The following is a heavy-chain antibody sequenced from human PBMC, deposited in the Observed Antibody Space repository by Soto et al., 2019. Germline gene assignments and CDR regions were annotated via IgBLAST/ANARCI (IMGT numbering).Heavy chain of an antibody. V-gene: IGHV4-59*01. Sequence: QVQLQESGPGLVKPSETLSLTCTVSGGSISSYYWSWIRQPPGKGLEWIGYIYYSGSTNYNPSLTIRSSSSVGAPKTQFSLKLTSVNAADTAVYYCAGGITMVRGVIIPPFYSWGQGTLVTVSS. CDR1: GGSISSYY. D-gene: IGHD3-10*01. CDR2: IYYSGST. CDR3: AGGITMVRGVIIPPFYS. J-gene: IGHJ4*02.